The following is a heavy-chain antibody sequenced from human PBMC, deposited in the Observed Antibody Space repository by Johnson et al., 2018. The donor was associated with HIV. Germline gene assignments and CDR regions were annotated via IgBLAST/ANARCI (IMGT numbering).Heavy chain of an antibody. Sequence: VQLVESGGGVVQPGGSLRLSCAASGFTFDDYGMSWVRQAPGKGLEWVSGINWNGGRTGYADSVKGRFTISRDNAKNSLYLQMNSLRVEDTAVYYCAKDLLTLDAFDIWGQGTMVTVSS. CDR3: AKDLLTLDAFDI. CDR2: INWNGGRT. J-gene: IGHJ3*02. V-gene: IGHV3-20*04. CDR1: GFTFDDYG.